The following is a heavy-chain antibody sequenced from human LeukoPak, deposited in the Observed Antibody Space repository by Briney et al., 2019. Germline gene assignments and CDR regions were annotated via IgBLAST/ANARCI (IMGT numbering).Heavy chain of an antibody. D-gene: IGHD2-15*01. J-gene: IGHJ4*02. CDR2: IIPIFGTA. CDR3: ARAPCSGGSCRFDY. CDR1: GGTFSSYA. V-gene: IGHV1-69*13. Sequence: SVKVSCKASGGTFSSYAISWVRQAPGQGLEWMGGIIPIFGTANYAQKFQGRVMITADESTSTAYMELSSLRSEDTAVYYCARAPCSGGSCRFDYWGQGTLVTVSS.